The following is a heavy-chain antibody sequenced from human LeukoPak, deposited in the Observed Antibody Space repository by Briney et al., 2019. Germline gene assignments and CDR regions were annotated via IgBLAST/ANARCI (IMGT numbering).Heavy chain of an antibody. D-gene: IGHD1-26*01. CDR1: GYTFTGYY. CDR3: ARDKASFRELIAAFDI. Sequence: ASVKVSCKASGYTFTGYYMHWVRHAPGQGLEWMGWINPNSGGTNYAQKFQGRVTMTRDTSISTAYMELSRLRSDDTAVYYCARDKASFRELIAAFDIWGQGTMVTVSS. V-gene: IGHV1-2*02. J-gene: IGHJ3*02. CDR2: INPNSGGT.